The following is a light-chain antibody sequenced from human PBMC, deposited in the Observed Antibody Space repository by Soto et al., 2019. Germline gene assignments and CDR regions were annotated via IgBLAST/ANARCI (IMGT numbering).Light chain of an antibody. V-gene: IGKV3-20*01. Sequence: EIVLTQSPGTLSWSAGESATLSCWASQSVSSSYLAWYQQKNGQAPRLFIYGASSRATGIPDRFSGSGYGTEFNLTITRLEPEDFAVYHCQQYGNSPWTFGQGTKVDIK. CDR3: QQYGNSPWT. CDR1: QSVSSSY. CDR2: GAS. J-gene: IGKJ1*01.